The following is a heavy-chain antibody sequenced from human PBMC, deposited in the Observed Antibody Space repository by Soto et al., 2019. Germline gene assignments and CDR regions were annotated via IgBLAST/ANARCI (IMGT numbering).Heavy chain of an antibody. Sequence: GGSLRLSCAASGFTFSSYAMSWVRQAPGKGLEWVSAISGSGGSTYYADSVKGRFTISRDNSKNTLYLQMNSLRAEDTAVYYGAKDPSAMGDYRNPVEEYFQHWGQGTLVTVSS. CDR2: ISGSGGST. CDR3: AKDPSAMGDYRNPVEEYFQH. CDR1: GFTFSSYA. D-gene: IGHD4-4*01. J-gene: IGHJ1*01. V-gene: IGHV3-23*01.